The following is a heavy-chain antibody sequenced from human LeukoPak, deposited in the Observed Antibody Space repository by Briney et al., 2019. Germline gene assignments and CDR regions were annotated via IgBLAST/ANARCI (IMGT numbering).Heavy chain of an antibody. CDR1: GYSFTSYW. V-gene: IGHV5-51*01. D-gene: IGHD3-3*01. CDR3: ARPSEPYYDFWSGYPNKIDAFDI. Sequence: GESLKISCKGSGYSFTSYWIGWVRQMPGKGLEWMGIIYPGDSDTRYSPSFQGQVTISADKSISTAYLQWSSLKASDTAMYYCARPSEPYYDFWSGYPNKIDAFDIWGQGTMVTVSS. CDR2: IYPGDSDT. J-gene: IGHJ3*02.